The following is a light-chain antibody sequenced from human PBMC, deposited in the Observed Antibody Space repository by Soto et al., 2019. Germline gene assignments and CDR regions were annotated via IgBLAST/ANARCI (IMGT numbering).Light chain of an antibody. CDR2: SAS. Sequence: DIQMTQSPSSLSASVGDRVTTTCRPSRGIGNALAWYQQKPGTVPKLLIHSASTLQSGVPSRFSGSGSGTDFTPTISSLQPEDVASYYCQKYDSAPTFGPGTKVDIK. V-gene: IGKV1-27*01. J-gene: IGKJ1*01. CDR3: QKYDSAPT. CDR1: RGIGNA.